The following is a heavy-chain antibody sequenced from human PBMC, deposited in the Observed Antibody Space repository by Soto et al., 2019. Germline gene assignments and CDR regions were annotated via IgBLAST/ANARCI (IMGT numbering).Heavy chain of an antibody. CDR3: AKQYDDYGDFYYFDY. D-gene: IGHD4-17*01. Sequence: SETLSLTCGVYGGSFSGYYWGWIRQPPGKGLEWIGKIDHSGSTNYNPSLKSRVTISLDKSKNQVSLRAEDTAVYYCAKQYDDYGDFYYFDYWGQGTLVTVSS. CDR2: IDHSGST. V-gene: IGHV4-34*01. J-gene: IGHJ4*02. CDR1: GGSFSGYY.